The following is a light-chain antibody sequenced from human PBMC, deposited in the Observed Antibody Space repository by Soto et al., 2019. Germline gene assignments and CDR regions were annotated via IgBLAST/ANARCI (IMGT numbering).Light chain of an antibody. CDR2: DAS. CDR3: HQYYGSPYS. J-gene: IGKJ2*01. V-gene: IGKV4-1*01. CDR1: RTVLSTADNQNF. Sequence: DIAITQSPDSLVVSLGERATINCKSGRTVLSTADNQNFLAWYQQRPGQPPKLLIYDASTRAPGVPDRFIGSGSATEFTLTVAGLQPEDVAVYYCHQYYGSPYSFGQGTRLEI.